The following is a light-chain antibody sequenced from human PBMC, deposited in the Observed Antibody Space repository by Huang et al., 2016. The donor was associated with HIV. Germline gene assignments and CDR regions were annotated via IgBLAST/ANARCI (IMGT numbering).Light chain of an antibody. CDR3: QQYDKWPPGLT. J-gene: IGKJ4*01. Sequence: EIKMTQSPATLSVSPGGRVTLNCRASQNVRNNLAGYQQKTGQAPRLLIYDTSTRASGIPARFSGSGSGTEFTLTISGLQSEDFAIYYWQQYDKWPPGLTFGGGTNVEI. V-gene: IGKV3D-15*01. CDR1: QNVRNN. CDR2: DTS.